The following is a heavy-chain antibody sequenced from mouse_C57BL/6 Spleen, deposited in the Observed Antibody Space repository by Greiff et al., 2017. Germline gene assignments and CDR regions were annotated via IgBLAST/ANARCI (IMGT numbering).Heavy chain of an antibody. J-gene: IGHJ2*01. CDR2: INPSTGGT. D-gene: IGHD2-3*01. CDR3: ARGYDGYYVYFDY. V-gene: IGHV1-42*01. CDR1: GYSFTGYY. Sequence: DVKLVESGPELVKPGASVKISCKASGYSFTGYYMNWVKQSPEKSLEWIGEINPSTGGTTYNQKFKAKATLTVDKSSSTAYMQLKSLTSEDSAVYYCARGYDGYYVYFDYWGQGTTLTVSS.